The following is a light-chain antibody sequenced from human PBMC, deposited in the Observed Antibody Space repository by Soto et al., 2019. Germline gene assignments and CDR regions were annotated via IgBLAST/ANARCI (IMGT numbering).Light chain of an antibody. J-gene: IGLJ1*01. Sequence: LTQPPSASGSPGQSVTISCTGTSGDVGAYNYVSWYQQHPGKAPKLMIYEVSRRPSGVPDRFSGSKSGNTASLTVSGLQADDEADYYCSSYAGSNRVFGTGTKVTVL. CDR1: SGDVGAYNY. CDR2: EVS. CDR3: SSYAGSNRV. V-gene: IGLV2-8*01.